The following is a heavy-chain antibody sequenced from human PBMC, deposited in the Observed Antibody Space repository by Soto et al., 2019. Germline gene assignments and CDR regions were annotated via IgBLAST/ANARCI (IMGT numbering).Heavy chain of an antibody. D-gene: IGHD2-8*01. CDR2: INPNSGGP. V-gene: IGHV1-2*02. J-gene: IGHJ6*02. Sequence: ASVKVSCKTSGYTFTDYYMHWVRHAPGQGLGWMGWINPNSGGPISAQKFQGRVTMTRDTSISTAYLELSRLRSDDTAVYYCARGHSTDCSNGVCSFFYNHEMDVWGQGTTVTVSS. CDR1: GYTFTDYY. CDR3: ARGHSTDCSNGVCSFFYNHEMDV.